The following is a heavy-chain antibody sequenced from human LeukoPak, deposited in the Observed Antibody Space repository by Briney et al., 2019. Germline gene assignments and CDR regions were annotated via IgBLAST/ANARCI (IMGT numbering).Heavy chain of an antibody. J-gene: IGHJ4*02. Sequence: GGSLRLSCAASGFTFSSYEMNWVRQAPGKGLEWVSYISSSGSTIYYADSVKGRFTISRDNAKNSLFLQMDSLRGEDTAVYYCARCTTGKTFGSLREIKKSREIDFWGQGTLVTVSS. D-gene: IGHD1-1*01. CDR3: ARCTTGKTFGSLREIKKSREIDF. V-gene: IGHV3-48*03. CDR1: GFTFSSYE. CDR2: ISSSGSTI.